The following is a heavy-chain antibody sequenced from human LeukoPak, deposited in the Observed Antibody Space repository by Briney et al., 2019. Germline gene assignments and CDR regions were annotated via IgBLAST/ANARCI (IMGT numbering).Heavy chain of an antibody. V-gene: IGHV3-21*01. Sequence: PGGSLRLSCAASGFTFSSYSMKLVRQAPGKGLGWVSSISSSSSYIYYADSVKGRFTISRDNAKNSLYLQMNSLRAEDTAVYYCARDYSSSWYGDHYYGMDVWGQGTTVTVSS. CDR2: ISSSSSYI. J-gene: IGHJ6*02. D-gene: IGHD6-13*01. CDR1: GFTFSSYS. CDR3: ARDYSSSWYGDHYYGMDV.